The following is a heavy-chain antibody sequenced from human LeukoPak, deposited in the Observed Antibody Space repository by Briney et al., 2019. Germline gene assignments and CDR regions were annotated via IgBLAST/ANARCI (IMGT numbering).Heavy chain of an antibody. CDR3: AIGARIAAAPSPIDY. Sequence: PVGSLRLSCAASGFTFSSYWMHWVRQAPGKGLVWVSSINTDGSTTSYADSVKGRFTISRDNAKNTLFLQMNSLRAEDTAVYYCAIGARIAAAPSPIDYWGQGTLVPVSS. V-gene: IGHV3-74*01. CDR2: INTDGSTT. CDR1: GFTFSSYW. J-gene: IGHJ4*02. D-gene: IGHD6-13*01.